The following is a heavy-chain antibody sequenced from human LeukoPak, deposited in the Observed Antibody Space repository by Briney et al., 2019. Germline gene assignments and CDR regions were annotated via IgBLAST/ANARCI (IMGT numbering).Heavy chain of an antibody. Sequence: SETLSLTCTVSGGSISSGSYYWSWIRQPAGKGLEWIGRIYTSGSTNYNPSIKSRVTISVDTSKNQFSLKLSSVTAADTAVYYCARARYFDWLHHDAFDIWGQGTMVTVSS. CDR2: IYTSGST. CDR1: GGSISSGSYY. J-gene: IGHJ3*02. V-gene: IGHV4-61*02. D-gene: IGHD3-9*01. CDR3: ARARYFDWLHHDAFDI.